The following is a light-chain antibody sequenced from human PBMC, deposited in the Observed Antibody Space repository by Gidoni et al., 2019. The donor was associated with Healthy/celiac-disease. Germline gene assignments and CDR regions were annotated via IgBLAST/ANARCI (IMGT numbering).Light chain of an antibody. CDR1: QSVSSNY. J-gene: IGKJ1*01. Sequence: EIVLTQSPGTLSLSPGESATLPCRASQSVSSNYLAWYQQKPGQAPRLLIYGASSRATDIPDRFSGSGSGPDFTLTISRLEPEDFAVYYCQQYGSSPGTFGQGTKVEIK. V-gene: IGKV3-20*01. CDR3: QQYGSSPGT. CDR2: GAS.